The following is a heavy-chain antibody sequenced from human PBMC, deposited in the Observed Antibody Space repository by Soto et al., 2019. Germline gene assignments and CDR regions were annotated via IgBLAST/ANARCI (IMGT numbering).Heavy chain of an antibody. CDR3: ASPYQLPDEDAFDI. CDR2: ISSSSSYI. CDR1: GFTFSNYN. V-gene: IGHV3-21*01. J-gene: IGHJ3*02. Sequence: GGSLRLSCAASGFTFSNYNMNWVRQAPGKGLEWVSSISSSSSYIYYADSVKGRFTISRDNSKNTLYLQMNSLRAEDTAVYYCASPYQLPDEDAFDIWGQGTMVTVSS. D-gene: IGHD2-2*01.